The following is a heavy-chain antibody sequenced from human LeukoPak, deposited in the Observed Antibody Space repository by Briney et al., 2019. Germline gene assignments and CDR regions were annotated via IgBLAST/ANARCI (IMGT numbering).Heavy chain of an antibody. V-gene: IGHV3-9*01. Sequence: GGSLRLSCAGSGFAFDDYAMHWVRQAPGKGLEWLSIISYNGGFIDYADSVKARFTISRDNAKNSLYLQLDSLRAEDTAIYYCAKVRGKYSSHFFFDYWGQGTLVTVSS. CDR3: AKVRGKYSSHFFFDY. CDR2: ISYNGGFI. CDR1: GFAFDDYA. D-gene: IGHD6-19*01. J-gene: IGHJ4*02.